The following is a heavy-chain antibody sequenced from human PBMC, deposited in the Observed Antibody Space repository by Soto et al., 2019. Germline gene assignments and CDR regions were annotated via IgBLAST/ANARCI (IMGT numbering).Heavy chain of an antibody. CDR2: ISSSSSYI. D-gene: IGHD3-3*01. V-gene: IGHV3-21*01. J-gene: IGHJ6*03. Sequence: GGSLRLSCAASGFTFSSYSMNWVRQAPGKGLEWVSSISSSSSYIYYADSVKGRFTISRDNAKNTLYLQMNSLRAEDTAVYYCARRFYDFWSGPQSHYYYYYMDVWGKGTTVTVSS. CDR1: GFTFSSYS. CDR3: ARRFYDFWSGPQSHYYYYYMDV.